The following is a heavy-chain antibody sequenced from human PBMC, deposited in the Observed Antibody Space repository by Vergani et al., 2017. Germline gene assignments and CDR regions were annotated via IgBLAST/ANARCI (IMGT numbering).Heavy chain of an antibody. CDR1: GGSISSSSYY. V-gene: IGHV4-39*07. CDR2: IYYSGST. CDR3: ARGLTSIAAPNWFGP. D-gene: IGHD5-12*01. Sequence: QLQLQESGPGLVKPSETLSLTCTVSGGSISSSSYYWGWIRQPPGKGLEWIGSIYYSGSTYYNPSLKSRVTISVDTSKNQFSLKLSSVTAADTAVYYCARGLTSIAAPNWFGPWGQGTLVTVSS. J-gene: IGHJ5*02.